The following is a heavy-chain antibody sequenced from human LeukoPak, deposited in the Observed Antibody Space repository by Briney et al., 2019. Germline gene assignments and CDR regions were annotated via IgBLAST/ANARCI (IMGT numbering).Heavy chain of an antibody. CDR3: ARGTIAAAGTEVGFDY. Sequence: GGSLRLSCAASGFTFSSYGMNWVRQAPGKGLEWVAVISYDGSNKYYADSVKGRFTISRDNSKNTLYLQMNSLRAEDTAVYYCARGTIAAAGTEVGFDYWGQGTLVTVSS. CDR1: GFTFSSYG. V-gene: IGHV3-30*03. J-gene: IGHJ4*02. D-gene: IGHD6-13*01. CDR2: ISYDGSNK.